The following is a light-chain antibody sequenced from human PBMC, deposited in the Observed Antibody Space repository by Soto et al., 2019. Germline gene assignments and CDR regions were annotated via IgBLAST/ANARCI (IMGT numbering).Light chain of an antibody. V-gene: IGLV2-11*01. CDR2: DVS. Sequence: SALRPPRSVYGSPGQSFTISCTGTISDVGGYNYVSWYQQHPGKAPKLMIYDVSKRPSGVPDRFYGSKSGNTASLTISGLQAEDEADYYCCSYAGSYTHYVFGTGTTVTV. J-gene: IGLJ1*01. CDR3: CSYAGSYTHYV. CDR1: ISDVGGYNY.